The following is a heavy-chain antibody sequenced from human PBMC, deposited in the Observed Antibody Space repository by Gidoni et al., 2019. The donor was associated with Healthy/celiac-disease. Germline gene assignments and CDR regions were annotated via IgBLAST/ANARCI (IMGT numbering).Heavy chain of an antibody. CDR1: GFTFSSYG. CDR3: ARDPELYSSGNGDFGYYFDY. CDR2: IWYDGSNK. V-gene: IGHV3-33*01. J-gene: IGHJ4*02. Sequence: QVQLVESGGGVVQPGRSLRLSCAASGFTFSSYGMHWVRQAPGKGLGWVAVIWYDGSNKYYADSVKGRFTISRDNSKNTLYLQMNSLRAEDTAVYYCARDPELYSSGNGDFGYYFDYWGQGTLVTVSS. D-gene: IGHD3-22*01.